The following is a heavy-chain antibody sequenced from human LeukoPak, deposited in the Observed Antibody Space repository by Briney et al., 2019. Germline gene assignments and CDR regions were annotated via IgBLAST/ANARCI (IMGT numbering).Heavy chain of an antibody. CDR1: GFTFSSYA. D-gene: IGHD6-13*01. CDR2: ISYDGSNK. V-gene: IGHV3-30-3*01. CDR3: ARSGRQQLMDV. Sequence: GGSLRLSCAASGFTFSSYAMHWVRQAPGKGLEWVAVISYDGSNKYYADSVNGRFTISRDNSKNTLYVQMNSLRVEDTAVYYCARSGRQQLMDVWGQGTTVTVSS. J-gene: IGHJ6*02.